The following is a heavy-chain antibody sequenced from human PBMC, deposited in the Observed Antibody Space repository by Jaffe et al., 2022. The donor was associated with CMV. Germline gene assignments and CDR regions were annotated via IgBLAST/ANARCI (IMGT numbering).Heavy chain of an antibody. V-gene: IGHV4-39*01. Sequence: QLQLQESGPGLVKPSETLSLTCTVSGGSISSSSYYWGWIRQPPGKGLEWIGSIHYSGTTYYKRSLKSRVTVSVDTSKKQFSLKLNSVTAADTAVYYCTAYLELRAFDIWGQGTMVTVSS. CDR1: GGSISSSSYY. CDR2: IHYSGTT. D-gene: IGHD1-7*01. J-gene: IGHJ3*02. CDR3: TAYLELRAFDI.